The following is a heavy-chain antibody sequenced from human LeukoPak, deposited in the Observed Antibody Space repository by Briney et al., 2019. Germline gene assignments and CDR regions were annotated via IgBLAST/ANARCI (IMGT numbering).Heavy chain of an antibody. J-gene: IGHJ6*02. D-gene: IGHD3-10*01. CDR3: ARDPYGSSWQYYYYYYGMDA. CDR2: INPNSGGT. Sequence: ASVKVSCKASGYTFTGYYMHWVRQAPGQGLEWMGWINPNSGGTNYAQKFQGRVTMTRDTSISTAYMELSRLRSDDTAVYYCARDPYGSSWQYYYYYYGMDAWGQGTTVTVSS. CDR1: GYTFTGYY. V-gene: IGHV1-2*02.